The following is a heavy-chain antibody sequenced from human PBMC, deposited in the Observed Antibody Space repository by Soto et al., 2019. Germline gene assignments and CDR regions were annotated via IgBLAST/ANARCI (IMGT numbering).Heavy chain of an antibody. CDR2: ISGSGGST. CDR3: AKDPGPSDSGDPKT. CDR1: GFTFSSYA. Sequence: EVQLLESGGGLVQPGGSLRLSCAASGFTFSSYAMSWVRQTPGKGLEWVSAISGSGGSTYYADSVKGRFTISRDNSKNTLYLQMNSPRAEDTAVYYCAKDPGPSDSGDPKTWGQGTLVTVSS. D-gene: IGHD4-17*01. J-gene: IGHJ5*02. V-gene: IGHV3-23*01.